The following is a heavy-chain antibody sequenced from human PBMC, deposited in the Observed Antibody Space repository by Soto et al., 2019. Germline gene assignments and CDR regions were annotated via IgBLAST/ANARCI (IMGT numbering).Heavy chain of an antibody. Sequence: GESLKISCKGSGYSFTSYLIGWVRQMPGKGKGWMGIIYPGDTDSTYSTPFHGQRTISADKSTNTAYLQWRSLKASDTAMYYCARPHIFRGVISNGMDVWGQGTTVTVSS. CDR2: IYPGDTDS. J-gene: IGHJ6*02. D-gene: IGHD3-10*01. CDR3: ARPHIFRGVISNGMDV. CDR1: GYSFTSYL. V-gene: IGHV5-51*01.